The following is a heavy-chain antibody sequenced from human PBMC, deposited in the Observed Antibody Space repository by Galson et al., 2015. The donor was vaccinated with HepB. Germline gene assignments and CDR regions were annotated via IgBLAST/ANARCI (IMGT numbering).Heavy chain of an antibody. CDR3: ARTTKYYYYGVDV. CDR2: INYSGTI. CDR1: GGSISSSSYY. V-gene: IGHV4-39*07. Sequence: CTVSGGSISSSSYYWGWIRQPPGKGLEWIGSINYSGTIFYNPSLKSRVTISIDTSKNQFSLKLSSVTAADMAVYYCARTTKYYYYGVDVWGQGTTVTVSS. D-gene: IGHD1-1*01. J-gene: IGHJ6*02.